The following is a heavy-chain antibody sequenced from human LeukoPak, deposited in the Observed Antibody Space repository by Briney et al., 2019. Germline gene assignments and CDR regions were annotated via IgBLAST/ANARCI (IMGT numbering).Heavy chain of an antibody. D-gene: IGHD6-19*01. Sequence: SETLSLTCAVYGGSFSGYYWSWIRQPPGKGLEWIGEINHSGSTNYNPSLKSRVTISVDTSKNQFSLKLSSVTAADTAVYYCAREREQWHAFDIWGQGTMVTVSS. J-gene: IGHJ3*02. CDR1: GGSFSGYY. V-gene: IGHV4-34*01. CDR3: AREREQWHAFDI. CDR2: INHSGST.